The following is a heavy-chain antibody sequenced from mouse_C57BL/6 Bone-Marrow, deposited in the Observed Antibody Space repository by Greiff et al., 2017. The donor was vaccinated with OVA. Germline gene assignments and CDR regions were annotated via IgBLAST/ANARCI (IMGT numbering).Heavy chain of an antibody. V-gene: IGHV1-50*01. CDR2: INPSDSYT. CDR3: ARKPLAY. D-gene: IGHD6-1*01. J-gene: IGHJ3*01. Sequence: QVQLQQPGAELVKPGASVKLSCKASGYTFTSYWMQWVKQRPGQGLEWIGEINPSDSYTYYDQKFKGKATMTVDTSSSTAYMQLSSLTSEDSAVYYCARKPLAYWGQGTLVTVSA. CDR1: GYTFTSYW.